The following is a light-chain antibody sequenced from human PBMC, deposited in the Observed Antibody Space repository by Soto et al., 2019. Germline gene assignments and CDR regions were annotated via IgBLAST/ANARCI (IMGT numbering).Light chain of an antibody. CDR3: SSSASNRDVL. CDR1: SSAVGSYDY. V-gene: IGLV2-14*03. CDR2: DVS. J-gene: IGLJ2*01. Sequence: QSVLTQPGSVSGSLGQSITISCTGTSSAVGSYDYVSSYQQHPGKAPKLMIYDVSSRPSGVSNRFSGSKSGYTASLTISGLQAEDEADYYCSSSASNRDVLFGGGTKHTVL.